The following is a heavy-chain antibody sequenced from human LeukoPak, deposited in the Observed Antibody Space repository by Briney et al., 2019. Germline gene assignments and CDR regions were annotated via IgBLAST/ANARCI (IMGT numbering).Heavy chain of an antibody. J-gene: IGHJ3*02. CDR3: ASSSSRDDAFDI. Sequence: ASVKVSCKASGYTFTGYYVHWVRQAPGQGLEWMGWINPNSGGTNYAQKFQGRVTMTRDTSISTAYMELSRLRSDDTAVYYCASSSSRDDAFDIWGQGTMVTVSS. V-gene: IGHV1-2*02. D-gene: IGHD6-6*01. CDR1: GYTFTGYY. CDR2: INPNSGGT.